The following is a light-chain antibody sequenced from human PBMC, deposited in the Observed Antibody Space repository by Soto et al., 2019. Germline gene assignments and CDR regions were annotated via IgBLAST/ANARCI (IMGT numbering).Light chain of an antibody. CDR1: QGISNY. J-gene: IGKJ1*01. Sequence: IPMTQSPSPPSETVLERGTSPFRASQGISNYLAWYQQKPGKVPKLLIYAASTLQSGVPSRFSGSGSGTDFTLTISSLQPEDVATYYCQKYNSAPQTFGQGTKVDIK. CDR2: AAS. V-gene: IGKV1-27*01. CDR3: QKYNSAPQT.